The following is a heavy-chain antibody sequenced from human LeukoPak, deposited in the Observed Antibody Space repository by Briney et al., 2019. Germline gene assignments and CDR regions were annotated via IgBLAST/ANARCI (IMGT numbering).Heavy chain of an antibody. CDR1: GFTFSDYY. J-gene: IGHJ4*02. CDR3: ASYYYGSGSYWYFDY. D-gene: IGHD3-10*01. V-gene: IGHV3-11*01. CDR2: ISSSGSTI. Sequence: GGSLRLSCAAAGFTFSDYYMSWIRPAPGKGLEWVSYISSSGSTIYYADSVKSRFTISRNNAKNSLYLQMNSLRAEVTAVYYCASYYYGSGSYWYFDYWGQGTLVTVSS.